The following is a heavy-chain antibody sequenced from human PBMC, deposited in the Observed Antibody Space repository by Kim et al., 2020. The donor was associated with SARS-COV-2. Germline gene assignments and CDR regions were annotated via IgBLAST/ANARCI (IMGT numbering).Heavy chain of an antibody. CDR3: ARDAAIRNY. V-gene: IGHV7-4-1*02. J-gene: IGHJ4*02. D-gene: IGHD2-21*01. Sequence: NPTYAQGFTGRFVFSLDTSVSTAYLQISSLKAEDTAVYYCARDAAIRNYWGQGTLVTVSS. CDR2: NP.